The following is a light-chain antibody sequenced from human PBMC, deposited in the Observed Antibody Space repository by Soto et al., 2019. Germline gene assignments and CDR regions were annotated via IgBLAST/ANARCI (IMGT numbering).Light chain of an antibody. CDR2: AAS. CDR1: QGISSY. J-gene: IGKJ4*01. CDR3: QQYYSYPPT. Sequence: AIRMTQSPSSFSASTGDRVTITCRASQGISSYLAWYQQKPGKAPKLLIYAASTLQSGVPSRFSSSGSGTDFTLTINCLQSEDFATYYCQQYYSYPPTFGGGTKVEIK. V-gene: IGKV1-8*01.